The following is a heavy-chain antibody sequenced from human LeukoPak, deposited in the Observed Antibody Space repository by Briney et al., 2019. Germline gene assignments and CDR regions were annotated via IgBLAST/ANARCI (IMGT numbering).Heavy chain of an antibody. V-gene: IGHV3-15*01. J-gene: IGHJ1*01. CDR3: TTVFPVTMVRGIISYFQH. CDR1: GFTFTDAW. CDR2: IKTKTDGGIT. Sequence: PGGSLRLSCAASGFTFTDAWMSWVRQAPGKGLEWVGRIKTKTDGGITDYAAPVKGRFIISRDDSKNTLYLQMNSLKTEDTAVYYCTTVFPVTMVRGIISYFQHWGQGTLVTVSS. D-gene: IGHD3-10*01.